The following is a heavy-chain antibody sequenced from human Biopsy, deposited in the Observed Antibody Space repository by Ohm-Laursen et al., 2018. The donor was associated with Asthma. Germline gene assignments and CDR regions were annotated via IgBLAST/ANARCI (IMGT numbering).Heavy chain of an antibody. Sequence: SLRLSCSASGFTFSTYSMNWVRQAPGKGLGWVSSISSTSTYIYYADSVKGRFTISRDNAKNSLYLQMNSLRAEDTAVYYCSRDRGESGYDFGRYDYWGQGTLVTASS. CDR3: SRDRGESGYDFGRYDY. CDR1: GFTFSTYS. D-gene: IGHD5-12*01. J-gene: IGHJ4*02. V-gene: IGHV3-21*01. CDR2: ISSTSTYI.